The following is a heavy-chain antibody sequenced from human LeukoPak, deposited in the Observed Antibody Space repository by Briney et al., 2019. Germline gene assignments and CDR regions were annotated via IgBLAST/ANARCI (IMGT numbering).Heavy chain of an antibody. V-gene: IGHV4-39*01. Sequence: PSETLSLTCAVAGGSISSSSYYWGWIRQPPGKGLEWIGSIYYSGSTYYNPSLKSRVTISVDTSKNQFSLKLSSVTAADTAVYYCARHGSSWYYFDYWGQGTLVTVSS. CDR2: IYYSGST. CDR3: ARHGSSWYYFDY. J-gene: IGHJ4*02. CDR1: GGSISSSSYY. D-gene: IGHD6-13*01.